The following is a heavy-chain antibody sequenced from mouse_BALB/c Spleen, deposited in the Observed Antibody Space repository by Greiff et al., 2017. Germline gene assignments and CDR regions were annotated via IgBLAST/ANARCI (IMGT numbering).Heavy chain of an antibody. CDR2: ISSGSSTI. J-gene: IGHJ4*01. CDR3: ARSRGYYAMDY. CDR1: GFTFSSFG. V-gene: IGHV5-17*02. Sequence: DVKLVESGGGLVQPGGSRKLSCAASGFTFSSFGMHWVRQAPEKGLEWVAYISSGSSTIYYADTVKGRFTISRDNPKNTLFLQMTSLRSEDTAMYYCARSRGYYAMDYWGQGTSVTVSS.